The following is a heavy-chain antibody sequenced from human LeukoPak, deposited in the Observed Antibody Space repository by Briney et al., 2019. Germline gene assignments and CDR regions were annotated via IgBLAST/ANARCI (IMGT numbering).Heavy chain of an antibody. V-gene: IGHV4-59*01. CDR1: VASIRGYY. CDR3: ARRQQLADGGHAFDI. D-gene: IGHD6-13*01. CDR2: IFYSRVT. Sequence: PSETLSLTCTVSVASIRGYYWCWIRQPPGKGRECIGHIFYSRVTNHTPSLKSRVTISLDTSKNQVSLHLTSPAAADTALYYCARRQQLADGGHAFDIWGQGTMVTVSS. J-gene: IGHJ3*02.